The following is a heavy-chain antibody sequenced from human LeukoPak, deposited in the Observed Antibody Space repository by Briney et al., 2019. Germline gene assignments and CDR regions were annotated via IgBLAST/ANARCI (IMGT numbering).Heavy chain of an antibody. D-gene: IGHD3-10*01. Sequence: SGGSLRLSCAASGFTFSSYEMNWVRQAPGKGLEWVSYISSSGSTIYYADSVKGRFTISRDNAKNSLYLQMNSLRAEDTAVYYCARAHPTYGSPPWGQGTLVTVSS. V-gene: IGHV3-48*03. CDR2: ISSSGSTI. CDR3: ARAHPTYGSPP. J-gene: IGHJ5*02. CDR1: GFTFSSYE.